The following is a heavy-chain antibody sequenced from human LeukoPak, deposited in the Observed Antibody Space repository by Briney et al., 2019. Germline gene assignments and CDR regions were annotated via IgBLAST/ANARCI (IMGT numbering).Heavy chain of an antibody. CDR1: GFTFSSYA. V-gene: IGHV3-30*04. CDR2: ISYDGSNK. J-gene: IGHJ6*03. Sequence: GGSLRLSCAASGFTFSSYAMHWVRQAPGKGLEWVAVISYDGSNKYYADSVKGRFTISRDNSKNTLYLQMNSLRAEDTAVYYCARDPEPSYDTLTGYNMDVWGKGTTVTVSS. D-gene: IGHD3-9*01. CDR3: ARDPEPSYDTLTGYNMDV.